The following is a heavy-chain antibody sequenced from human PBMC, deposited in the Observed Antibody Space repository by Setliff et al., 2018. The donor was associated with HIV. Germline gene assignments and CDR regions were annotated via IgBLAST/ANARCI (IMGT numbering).Heavy chain of an antibody. Sequence: SETLSLTCTVSGGSISDYYWSWIRQPPGKGLEWIGEINHSGSTNYNPSLKSRVTISVDTSKNQFSLKLSSVTAADTAVYYCARGYYYDSSGYSNFDYWGQGTLVTVSS. J-gene: IGHJ4*02. V-gene: IGHV4-34*01. CDR2: INHSGST. D-gene: IGHD3-22*01. CDR1: GGSISDYY. CDR3: ARGYYYDSSGYSNFDY.